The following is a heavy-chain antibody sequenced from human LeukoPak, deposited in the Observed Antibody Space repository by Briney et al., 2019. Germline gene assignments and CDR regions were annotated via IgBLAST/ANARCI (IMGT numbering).Heavy chain of an antibody. J-gene: IGHJ4*02. CDR2: ISGSGDST. D-gene: IGHD5-18*01. V-gene: IGHV3-23*01. CDR1: GFTFSSYA. Sequence: GGSLRLSCAASGFTFSSYAMTWVRQAPGKGLEWVSAISGSGDSTYYADSVRGRFTISRDYSKNTLFLQMNSLRVEDTAVYYCAILAEGDTSVVPGYWGQGTLVTVSS. CDR3: AILAEGDTSVVPGY.